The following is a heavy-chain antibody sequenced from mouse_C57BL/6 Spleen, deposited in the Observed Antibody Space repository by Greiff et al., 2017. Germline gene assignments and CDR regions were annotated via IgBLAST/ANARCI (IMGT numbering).Heavy chain of an antibody. D-gene: IGHD1-1*01. CDR2: IYPRSGNT. CDR3: ARDSSYDFDY. Sequence: QGQLKESGAELARPGASVTLSCKASGYTFTSYGISWVKQRTGQGLEWIGEIYPRSGNTYYNEKFKGKATLTADKSSSTAYMELRSLTSEDSAVYFCARDSSYDFDYWGQGTTLTVSS. J-gene: IGHJ2*01. CDR1: GYTFTSYG. V-gene: IGHV1-81*01.